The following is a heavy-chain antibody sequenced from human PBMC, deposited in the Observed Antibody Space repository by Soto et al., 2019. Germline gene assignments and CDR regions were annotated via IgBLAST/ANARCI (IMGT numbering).Heavy chain of an antibody. CDR2: ISTYNHNT. V-gene: IGHV1-18*01. D-gene: IGHD3-3*01. J-gene: IGHJ4*02. Sequence: ASVKVSCKASGYTFTSYGISWVRQAPGQGLEWMGWISTYNHNTNYAQKPQGRVTVTTDTSTSTAYMELRSLRSDDTAVYYCARGTPPLEPFDYWGQGTLVTVSS. CDR1: GYTFTSYG. CDR3: ARGTPPLEPFDY.